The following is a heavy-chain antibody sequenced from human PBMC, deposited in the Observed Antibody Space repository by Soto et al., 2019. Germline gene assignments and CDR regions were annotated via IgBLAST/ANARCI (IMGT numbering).Heavy chain of an antibody. CDR3: ARDQERAYSYGFSGRFFRMDV. V-gene: IGHV3-33*01. Sequence: GGSLRLSCAASGFTFSSYGMHWVRQAPGKGLEWVAVIWYDGSNKYYADSVKGRFTISRDNSKNTLYLQMNSLRAEDTAVYYCARDQERAYSYGFSGRFFRMDVWGQGTTVTVSS. CDR1: GFTFSSYG. D-gene: IGHD5-18*01. J-gene: IGHJ6*02. CDR2: IWYDGSNK.